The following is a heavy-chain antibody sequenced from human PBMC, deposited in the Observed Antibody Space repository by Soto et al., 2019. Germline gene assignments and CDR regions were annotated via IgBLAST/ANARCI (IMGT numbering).Heavy chain of an antibody. Sequence: QVQLQESGPGLVKPSETLSLTCTVSGGSISSYYWSWIRQPPGKGLEWIGYMYFRGSTNYNPSLKGQVTISVDPSKNQFSLKLSSVTAADTAVYYCASHMVRGVPFGYWGQGTLVTVSS. CDR2: MYFRGST. D-gene: IGHD3-10*01. CDR1: GGSISSYY. J-gene: IGHJ4*02. V-gene: IGHV4-59*08. CDR3: ASHMVRGVPFGY.